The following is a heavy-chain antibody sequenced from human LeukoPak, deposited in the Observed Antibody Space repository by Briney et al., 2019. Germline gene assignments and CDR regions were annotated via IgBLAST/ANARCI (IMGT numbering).Heavy chain of an antibody. CDR3: ARHSPSPKTTPNNWFDP. Sequence: SETLSLTCTVSGGSISSYYWSWIRQPPGKGLEWIGYIYTSGSTNYNPSLKSRVTISVDTSKNQFSLKLSSVTAADTAVYYCARHSPSPKTTPNNWFDPWGQGTLVTVSS. D-gene: IGHD4-11*01. J-gene: IGHJ5*02. CDR1: GGSISSYY. CDR2: IYTSGST. V-gene: IGHV4-4*09.